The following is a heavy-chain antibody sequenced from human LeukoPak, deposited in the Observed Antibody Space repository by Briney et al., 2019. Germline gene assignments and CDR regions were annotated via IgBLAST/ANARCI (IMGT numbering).Heavy chain of an antibody. CDR3: ARGLPHEYYFDY. Sequence: SETLSLTCAVYGGSFSGYYWSWIRQPPGRGLEWIGEINHSGSTNYNPSLKSRVTISVDTSKNQFSLKLSSVTAADTAVYYCARGLPHEYYFDYWGQGTLVTVSS. V-gene: IGHV4-34*01. CDR2: INHSGST. CDR1: GGSFSGYY. J-gene: IGHJ4*02.